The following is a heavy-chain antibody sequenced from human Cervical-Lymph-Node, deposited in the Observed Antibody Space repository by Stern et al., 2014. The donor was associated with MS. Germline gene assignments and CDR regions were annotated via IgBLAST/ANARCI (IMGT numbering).Heavy chain of an antibody. Sequence: QVQLQESGPRLVKSSQTLSLTCSVSGDSISNGTYYWSWIRQPAGKGLEWIGRMYIRGNTNYNPSLESRVTISVDTSKNQFSLQLTSVTAADTAVYYCARNRVVKGGMNVWGQGTTVTVSS. D-gene: IGHD3-3*01. CDR2: MYIRGNT. J-gene: IGHJ6*02. CDR3: ARNRVVKGGMNV. CDR1: GDSISNGTYY. V-gene: IGHV4-61*02.